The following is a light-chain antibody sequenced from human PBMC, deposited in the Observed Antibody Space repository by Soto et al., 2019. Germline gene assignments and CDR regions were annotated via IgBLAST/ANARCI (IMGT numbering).Light chain of an antibody. CDR1: SSDVGGYNY. Sequence: QSALTQPASVSGSPGQSITISCTGTSSDVGGYNYVSWYQQHPGKAPRFMIYDVSNRPSGVSNRFSGSKSGNTASLTISGLQAEDEADYYCSSYTGSTTLGVFGTGTKVTVL. CDR3: SSYTGSTTLGV. V-gene: IGLV2-14*01. CDR2: DVS. J-gene: IGLJ1*01.